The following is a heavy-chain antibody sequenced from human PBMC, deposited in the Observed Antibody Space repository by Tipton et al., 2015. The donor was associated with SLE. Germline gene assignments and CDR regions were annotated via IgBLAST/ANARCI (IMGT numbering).Heavy chain of an antibody. V-gene: IGHV4-34*01. J-gene: IGHJ3*02. D-gene: IGHD6-13*01. CDR2: INHSGST. CDR3: ARDGDDTSSWSHFGGSFDI. Sequence: TLSLTCAVYGGSFSDYYWSWIRQPPGKGLEWIGEINHSGSTNYNPSLKSRVTISVDTSKNQFSLNLSPVTAADTAIYYCARDGDDTSSWSHFGGSFDIWGQGTMVTVSS. CDR1: GGSFSDYY.